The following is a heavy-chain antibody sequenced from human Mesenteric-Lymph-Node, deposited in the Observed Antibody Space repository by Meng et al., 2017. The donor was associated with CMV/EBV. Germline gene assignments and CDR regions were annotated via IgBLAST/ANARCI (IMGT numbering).Heavy chain of an antibody. CDR1: GFTFSSYW. J-gene: IGHJ4*02. Sequence: GESLKISCAASGFTFSSYWMHWVRQAPGKGLVWVSRINNDGSSTSHADSVKGRFTISRDNAKNTLYVQMNSLRAEDTAVYYCVRGCLQFGDYWGQGTLVTVSS. V-gene: IGHV3-74*01. CDR2: INNDGSST. CDR3: VRGCLQFGDY. D-gene: IGHD5-24*01.